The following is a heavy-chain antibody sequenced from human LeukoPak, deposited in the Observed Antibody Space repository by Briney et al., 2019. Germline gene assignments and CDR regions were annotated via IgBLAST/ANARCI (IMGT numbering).Heavy chain of an antibody. CDR1: GFTFSSYS. D-gene: IGHD3-3*01. V-gene: IGHV3-23*01. CDR3: AKIMRSGYYTYYYYGMDV. J-gene: IGHJ6*02. Sequence: HPGGSLRLSCAASGFTFSSYSMNWVRQAPGKGLEWVSAISGSGGSTYYADSVKGRFTISRDNSKNTLYLQMNSLRAEDTAVYYCAKIMRSGYYTYYYYGMDVWGQGTTVTVSS. CDR2: ISGSGGST.